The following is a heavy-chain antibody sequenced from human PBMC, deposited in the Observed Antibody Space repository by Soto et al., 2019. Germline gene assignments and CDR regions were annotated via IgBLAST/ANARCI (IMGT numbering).Heavy chain of an antibody. CDR1: GYTFTGYY. CDR2: INPNSGGT. Sequence: ASVKVSCKASGYTFTGYYMHWVRQAPGQGLEWMGWINPNSGGTNYAQKFQGWVTMTRDTSISTAYMELRRLRSDDTAVYYCARTYYDILTGPYGMDVWGQRPTVTVSS. D-gene: IGHD3-9*01. J-gene: IGHJ6*02. V-gene: IGHV1-2*04. CDR3: ARTYYDILTGPYGMDV.